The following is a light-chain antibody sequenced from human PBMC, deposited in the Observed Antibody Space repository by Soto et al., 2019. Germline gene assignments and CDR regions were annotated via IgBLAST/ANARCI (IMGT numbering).Light chain of an antibody. CDR3: LRSYSGARHAV. Sequence: QAVVTQEPSLTVSPGGTVTLTCGSSTGAVTSGHYPYWFQQKPGQAPRTLIYDTSNKHSWTPAPFSGSLLGGKAALTLSGAQPEDEAEYYCLRSYSGARHAVFGGGTQLTVL. CDR1: TGAVTSGHY. CDR2: DTS. J-gene: IGLJ7*01. V-gene: IGLV7-46*01.